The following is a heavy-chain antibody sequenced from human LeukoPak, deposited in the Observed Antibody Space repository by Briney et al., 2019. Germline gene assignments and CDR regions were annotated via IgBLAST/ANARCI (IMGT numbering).Heavy chain of an antibody. CDR3: ARDHNYAFDN. V-gene: IGHV3-48*01. Sequence: GGSLRLSCTASGFPFIEYSMNWVRQAPGKGLEWISYIGIDSGNIKYADSVRGRFTISADRAKNSLYLQMNSLRVEDRAVYYCARDHNYAFDNWGQGTLVSVAS. J-gene: IGHJ4*02. CDR2: IGIDSGNI. D-gene: IGHD1-1*01. CDR1: GFPFIEYS.